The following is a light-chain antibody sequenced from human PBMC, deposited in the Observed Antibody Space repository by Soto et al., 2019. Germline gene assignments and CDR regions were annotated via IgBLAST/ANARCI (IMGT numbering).Light chain of an antibody. V-gene: IGLV2-14*03. CDR3: SSHTSTSPYV. J-gene: IGLJ1*01. Sequence: QSVLTQPASVSGSPGQSITISCTGTSSDVGGYNYVSWYQRHPGKAPKLIIYDVSNRPSGVSNRFSGSKSGNTASLTISGLQAEDEADYYCSSHTSTSPYVFGTGTKVTVL. CDR2: DVS. CDR1: SSDVGGYNY.